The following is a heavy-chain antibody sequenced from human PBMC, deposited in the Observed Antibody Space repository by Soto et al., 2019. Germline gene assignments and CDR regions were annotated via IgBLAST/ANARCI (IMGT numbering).Heavy chain of an antibody. CDR1: GGSISSSSYY. J-gene: IGHJ5*02. D-gene: IGHD6-19*01. CDR2: IYYSGST. V-gene: IGHV4-39*01. CDR3: ARHGSYSSGWYEGWFDP. Sequence: PSETLSLTCTVSGGSISSSSYYWGWIRQPPGKGLEWTGSIYYSGSTYYNPSLKSRVTISVDTSKNQFSLKLSSVTAADTAVYYCARHGSYSSGWYEGWFDPWGQGTLVTVS.